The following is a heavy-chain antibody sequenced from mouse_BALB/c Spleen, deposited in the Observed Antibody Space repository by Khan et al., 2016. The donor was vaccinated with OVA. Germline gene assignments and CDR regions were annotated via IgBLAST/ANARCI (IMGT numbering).Heavy chain of an antibody. CDR1: GYIFANYW. CDR2: IFTGNSDT. V-gene: IGHV1-5*01. Sequence: EVQLQESGTVLARPGASVKMSCMASGYIFANYWMHWVKQRPGQGLEWIGGIFTGNSDTDYNQKFTGKAKVTAVTSASTAYMELSSLTDEDSAVYFCTRAGYGAFAFWGQGTLVTVSA. D-gene: IGHD1-1*01. CDR3: TRAGYGAFAF. J-gene: IGHJ3*01.